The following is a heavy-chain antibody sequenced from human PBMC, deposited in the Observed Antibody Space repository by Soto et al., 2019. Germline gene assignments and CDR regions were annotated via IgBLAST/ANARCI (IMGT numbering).Heavy chain of an antibody. CDR2: ISYDGSNK. D-gene: IGHD6-19*01. Sequence: QVQLVESGGGVVQPGRSLRLSCAASGFTFSSYAMHWVRQAPGKGLEWVAVISYDGSNKYYADSVKGRFTISSDNSKNTLYLQMNSLRAEDTAVYYCARDRSSGWHGAKDLDAFDIWGQGTMVTVSS. J-gene: IGHJ3*02. V-gene: IGHV3-30-3*01. CDR3: ARDRSSGWHGAKDLDAFDI. CDR1: GFTFSSYA.